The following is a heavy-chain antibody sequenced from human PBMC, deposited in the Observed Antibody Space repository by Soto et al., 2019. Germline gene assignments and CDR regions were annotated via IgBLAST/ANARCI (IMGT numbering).Heavy chain of an antibody. V-gene: IGHV3-23*01. CDR3: AKDQVRSSSNGVVPDY. J-gene: IGHJ4*02. D-gene: IGHD6-6*01. Sequence: GGSLRLSCVASGFTFSSYAMSWVRQAPGKGLEWVSAISGSGGSTYYADSVKGRFTISRDNSKNTLYLQMNSLRAEDTAVYYCAKDQVRSSSNGVVPDYWGQGTLVTVSS. CDR1: GFTFSSYA. CDR2: ISGSGGST.